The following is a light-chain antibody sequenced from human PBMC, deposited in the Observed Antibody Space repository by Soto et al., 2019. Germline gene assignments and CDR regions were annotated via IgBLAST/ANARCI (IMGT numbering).Light chain of an antibody. CDR1: QSVGSD. V-gene: IGKV3-15*01. J-gene: IGKJ5*01. CDR2: GAS. Sequence: ETVMTQSPATLSVSPGERATLSCRASQSVGSDLAWYQQKPGQAPRLLIYGASTRPTGIPARFSGSASGTEFTDTITGLQSEDCAVYYWQQYKNWPPLSFGQGPRLDIK. CDR3: QQYKNWPPLS.